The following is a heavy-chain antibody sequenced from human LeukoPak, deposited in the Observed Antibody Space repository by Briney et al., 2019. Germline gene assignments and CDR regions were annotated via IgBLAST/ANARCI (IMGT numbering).Heavy chain of an antibody. CDR1: GFTFSSYA. CDR3: AQPEGY. Sequence: GGSLRLSCAASGFTFSSYAMHWVRQAPGKGLEWVAVISYDGSNKYYADSVKGRFTISRDNSKNTLYLQMNSLRAEDTAVYYCAQPEGYWGQGTLVTVSS. J-gene: IGHJ4*02. CDR2: ISYDGSNK. V-gene: IGHV3-30-3*01.